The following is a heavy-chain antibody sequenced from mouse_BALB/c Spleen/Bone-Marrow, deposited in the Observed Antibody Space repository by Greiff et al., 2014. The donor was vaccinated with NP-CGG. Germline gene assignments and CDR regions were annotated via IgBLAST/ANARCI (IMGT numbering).Heavy chain of an antibody. Sequence: VMLVESGPGLVAPSQSLSITCTASGFSLTSYGVHWVRQPPGKGLEWLGVIWTGGSTYYNSALMSRLSINKDNSKSQVFLKMNSLQTDDTAMYYCVRDQLGPWFPYWGQGTLVTVSA. CDR1: GFSLTSYG. V-gene: IGHV2-9*02. CDR3: VRDQLGPWFPY. D-gene: IGHD4-1*02. J-gene: IGHJ3*01. CDR2: IWTGGST.